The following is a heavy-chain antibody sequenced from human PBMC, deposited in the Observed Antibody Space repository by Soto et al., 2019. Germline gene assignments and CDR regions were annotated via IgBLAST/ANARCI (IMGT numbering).Heavy chain of an antibody. CDR3: ARRVGNYDSSGYTTKFDY. J-gene: IGHJ4*02. V-gene: IGHV5-10-1*01. CDR1: GYSFTSYW. Sequence: GESLKISCKGSGYSFTSYWISWVRQMPGKGLEWMGRIDPSDSYTNYSPSFQGHVTISADKSISTAYLQWSSLKASDTAMYYCARRVGNYDSSGYTTKFDYWGQGTLVTVSS. D-gene: IGHD3-22*01. CDR2: IDPSDSYT.